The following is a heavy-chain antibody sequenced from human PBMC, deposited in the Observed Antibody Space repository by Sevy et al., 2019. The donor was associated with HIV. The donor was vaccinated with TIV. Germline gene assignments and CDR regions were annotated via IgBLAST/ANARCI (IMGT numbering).Heavy chain of an antibody. Sequence: GGSLRLSCAASGFTFDDFGMSWVRHAPGKGLEWVASINWDGGSTTYADSVKGRFTISRDNAKNSLGLQMNSLRADDTALYYCAREKCCGGDCYHFDNWGQGTLVTVSS. D-gene: IGHD2-21*02. J-gene: IGHJ4*02. CDR3: AREKCCGGDCYHFDN. CDR1: GFTFDDFG. V-gene: IGHV3-20*04. CDR2: INWDGGST.